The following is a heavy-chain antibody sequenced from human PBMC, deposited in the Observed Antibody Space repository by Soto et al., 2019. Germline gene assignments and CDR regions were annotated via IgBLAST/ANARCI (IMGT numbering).Heavy chain of an antibody. J-gene: IGHJ3*02. CDR1: GGSISSYY. V-gene: IGHV4-59*01. Sequence: SETLSLTCTVSGGSISSYYWSWIRQPPGKGLEWIGYIYYSGSTNYNPSLKSRVTISVDTSKNQFSLKLSSVTAADTAVYYCARDYRIYYDILTGYSRSHAFDIWGQGTMVTVSS. D-gene: IGHD3-9*01. CDR2: IYYSGST. CDR3: ARDYRIYYDILTGYSRSHAFDI.